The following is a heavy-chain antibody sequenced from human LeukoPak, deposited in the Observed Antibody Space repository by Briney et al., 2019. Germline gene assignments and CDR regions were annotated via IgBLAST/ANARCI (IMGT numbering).Heavy chain of an antibody. CDR1: GGSFSGYY. J-gene: IGHJ6*03. CDR3: ARLGSSPGYYYYYMDV. CDR2: INHSGST. Sequence: SAETLSLTCFVYGGSFSGYYWSWIREPPGKGLEWMGDINHSGSTRYNPSLKTRVTISVDTSKNQFSLNVSSVTAADTAVYYCARLGSSPGYYYYYMDVWGKGTTVTVSS. D-gene: IGHD3-10*01. V-gene: IGHV4-34*01.